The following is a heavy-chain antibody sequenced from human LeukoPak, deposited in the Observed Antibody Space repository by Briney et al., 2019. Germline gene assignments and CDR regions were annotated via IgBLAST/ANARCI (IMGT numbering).Heavy chain of an antibody. CDR2: IYPADSDI. CDR3: ARQEYCSGGSCYTWFDP. J-gene: IGHJ5*02. V-gene: IGHV5-51*01. D-gene: IGHD2-15*01. CDR1: GYSINNYW. Sequence: GESLQISCQGSGYSINNYWIGWVRQMPGKGLEWMGIIYPADSDIRYSPSFQGQVTISADKSISTAHLQWSSLKASDTAMYYCARQEYCSGGSCYTWFDPWGQGTLVIVSS.